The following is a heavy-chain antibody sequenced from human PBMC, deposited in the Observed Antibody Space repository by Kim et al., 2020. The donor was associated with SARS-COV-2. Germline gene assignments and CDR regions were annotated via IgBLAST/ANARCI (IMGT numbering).Heavy chain of an antibody. J-gene: IGHJ4*02. Sequence: DSVKGPFTIARDNAKNSLYLQMNSLRAEDTAVYYCARDEHRVTGTTPLDYWGQGTLVTVSS. D-gene: IGHD1-20*01. CDR3: ARDEHRVTGTTPLDY. V-gene: IGHV3-21*01.